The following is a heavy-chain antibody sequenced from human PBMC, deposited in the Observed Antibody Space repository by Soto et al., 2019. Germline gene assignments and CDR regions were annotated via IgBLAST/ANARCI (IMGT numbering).Heavy chain of an antibody. CDR3: ARDGTRYSSSWENYYYYGMDV. CDR2: ISAYNGNT. J-gene: IGHJ6*02. V-gene: IGHV1-18*01. D-gene: IGHD6-13*01. CDR1: GYTFTSYG. Sequence: GATLKVSCKTSGYTFTSYGISCVRHTHGQGLELIGWISAYNGNTNYAQKLQGRVTMTTDTSTSTAYMELRSLRSDDTAVYYCARDGTRYSSSWENYYYYGMDVWGQGTTVTVSS.